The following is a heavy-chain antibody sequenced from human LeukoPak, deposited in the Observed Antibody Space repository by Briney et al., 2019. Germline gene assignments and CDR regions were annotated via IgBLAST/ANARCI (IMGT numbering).Heavy chain of an antibody. D-gene: IGHD3-9*01. CDR1: GYTFTGYF. CDR3: ARDSYDILTGYPPAPFDY. J-gene: IGHJ4*02. CDR2: INPNSGGT. Sequence: GASVKVSCKASGYTFTGYFMYWVRQAPGQGLEWMGWINPNSGGTNYAQKFQGRVTMTRDTSINTAYMELSRLRSDDTAVYYCARDSYDILTGYPPAPFDYWGQGTLATVSS. V-gene: IGHV1-2*02.